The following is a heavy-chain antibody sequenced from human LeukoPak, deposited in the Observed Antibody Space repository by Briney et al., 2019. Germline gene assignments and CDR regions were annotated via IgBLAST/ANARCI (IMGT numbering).Heavy chain of an antibody. V-gene: IGHV3-23*01. CDR2: ISGSGGST. D-gene: IGHD5-18*01. CDR3: AKGPLDRYSYGWVPFDY. J-gene: IGHJ4*02. Sequence: GGSLRLSCAASGFTLSSYAMSWVRQAPGKGLEWVSAISGSGGSTYYADSVKGRFTISRDNSKNTLYLQMNSLRAEDTAVYYCAKGPLDRYSYGWVPFDYWGQGTLVTVSS. CDR1: GFTLSSYA.